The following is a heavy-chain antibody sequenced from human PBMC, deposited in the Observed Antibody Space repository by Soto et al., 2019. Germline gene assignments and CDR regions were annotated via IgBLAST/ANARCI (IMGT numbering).Heavy chain of an antibody. J-gene: IGHJ4*02. V-gene: IGHV2-5*02. Sequence: QITLKGSGPTLVKPTQTLTLTCTFSGFSLSTSGVGVGWIRQPPGKALEWLALIYWDDDKRYSPSLKSRLTITKDTSKNQVVLTMTNMDPVDTAAYYCAHVYGGYDNFDYWGQGTLVTVSS. CDR2: IYWDDDK. CDR1: GFSLSTSGVG. D-gene: IGHD5-12*01. CDR3: AHVYGGYDNFDY.